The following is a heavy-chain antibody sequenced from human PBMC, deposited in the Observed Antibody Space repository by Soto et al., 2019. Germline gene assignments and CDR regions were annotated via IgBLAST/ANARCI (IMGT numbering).Heavy chain of an antibody. J-gene: IGHJ6*02. Sequence: SETLSLTCSVSGYSVSSSDYYWAWIRQPPGKGLEWIGSMLYSGLTYYNPSLKSRVTLSVDTSKNQFAVRLNSVTASDTAVYYCAPLSVSLSGPYGIHVWGQGTTVTVSS. V-gene: IGHV4-39*01. CDR1: GYSVSSSDYY. CDR3: APLSVSLSGPYGIHV. D-gene: IGHD2-15*01. CDR2: MLYSGLT.